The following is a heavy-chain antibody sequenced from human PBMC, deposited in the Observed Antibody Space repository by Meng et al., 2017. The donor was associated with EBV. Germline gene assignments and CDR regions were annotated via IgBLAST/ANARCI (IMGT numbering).Heavy chain of an antibody. CDR1: GGTFRRGA. Sequence: QGHVQQSGEEGKKAWASVRVSGRTSGGTFRRGAVRWVRRAPGQGLEWMGGLIPMSGAPHYAQKFQERVTIIADESTSTQSMELNNLRFEDTAMYYCASESGRGFTPDYWGQGTLVTVSS. J-gene: IGHJ4*02. V-gene: IGHV1-69*01. CDR2: LIPMSGAP. D-gene: IGHD3-10*01. CDR3: ASESGRGFTPDY.